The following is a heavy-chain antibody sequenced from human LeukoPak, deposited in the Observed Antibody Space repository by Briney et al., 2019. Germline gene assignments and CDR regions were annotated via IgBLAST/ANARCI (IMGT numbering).Heavy chain of an antibody. J-gene: IGHJ5*02. CDR2: IYTTGSA. CDR3: ARHSFAQLGLDWFDP. Sequence: PSETLSLTCTVSGGSISTYYWSWIRQPAGKGLEWIGRIYTTGSANYNPSLKSRVTMSLDTSKNQFSLKLNSVTAADTAVYYCARHSFAQLGLDWFDPWGQGTLVTVSS. D-gene: IGHD7-27*01. V-gene: IGHV4-4*07. CDR1: GGSISTYY.